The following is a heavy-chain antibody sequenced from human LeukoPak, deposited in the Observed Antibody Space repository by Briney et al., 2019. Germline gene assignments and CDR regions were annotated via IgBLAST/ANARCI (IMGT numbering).Heavy chain of an antibody. V-gene: IGHV1-69*04. Sequence: SVKVSCKASGGTFSSYAISWVRQAPGQGLEWMGRIIPILGIAIYAQKFQGRVTITADKSTSTAYMELSSLRSEDTAVYYCARDGERIAAAAGAYWGQGTLVTVSS. D-gene: IGHD6-13*01. J-gene: IGHJ4*02. CDR2: IIPILGIA. CDR3: ARDGERIAAAAGAY. CDR1: GGTFSSYA.